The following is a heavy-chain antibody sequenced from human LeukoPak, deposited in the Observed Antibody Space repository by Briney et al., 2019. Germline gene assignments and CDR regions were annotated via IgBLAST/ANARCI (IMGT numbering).Heavy chain of an antibody. CDR1: GYSLSSGYY. D-gene: IGHD3-10*01. Sequence: SETLSLTCAVSGYSLSSGYYRGWIRQPPGKGLEWIGSIYHSGSAYYNPSLKSRVTISVDTSRNQFSLKLSSVTAADTAVYYCARDGYYYGSGSYYNNWFDPWGQGTLVTVSS. CDR3: ARDGYYYGSGSYYNNWFDP. CDR2: IYHSGSA. V-gene: IGHV4-38-2*02. J-gene: IGHJ5*02.